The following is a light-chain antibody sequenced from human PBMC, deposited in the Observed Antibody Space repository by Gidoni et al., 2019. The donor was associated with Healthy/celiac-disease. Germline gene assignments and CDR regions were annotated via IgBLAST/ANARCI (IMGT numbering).Light chain of an antibody. Sequence: DIVLTQSPATLSLSPGERATLSCRASQSVSSYLAWDQQKPGQAPSLLIYDASNRTTGIPARFSGSVSGTDFTLTISSLEPEDFAVYYCQQRSNWPRLTFGGGTKVEIK. J-gene: IGKJ4*01. CDR2: DAS. V-gene: IGKV3-11*01. CDR3: QQRSNWPRLT. CDR1: QSVSSY.